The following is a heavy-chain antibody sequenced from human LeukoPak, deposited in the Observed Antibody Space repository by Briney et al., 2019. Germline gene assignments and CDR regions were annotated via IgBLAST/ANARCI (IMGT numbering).Heavy chain of an antibody. CDR2: INPNSGGT. D-gene: IGHD4-23*01. CDR1: GYTFTGYY. V-gene: IGHV1-2*06. Sequence: ASVKVSRKASGYTFTGYYMHWVRQAPGQGLEWMGRINPNSGGTNYAQKFQGRVTMTRDTSISTAYMELSRLRSDDTAVYYCARVKRANDAFDIWGQGTMVTVSS. CDR3: ARVKRANDAFDI. J-gene: IGHJ3*02.